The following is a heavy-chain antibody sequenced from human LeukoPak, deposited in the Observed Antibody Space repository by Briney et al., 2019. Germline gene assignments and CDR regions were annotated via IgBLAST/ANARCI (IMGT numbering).Heavy chain of an antibody. J-gene: IGHJ6*03. Sequence: GGSLRLSCAASGFTFSSYAMHWVRQAPGKGLEWVAVISYVGSNKYYADSVKGRFTISRDNSKNTLYLQMNSLRAEDTAVYYCARDGRDSNHRRGYYYYYMDVWGKGTTVTVSS. D-gene: IGHD6-13*01. CDR1: GFTFSSYA. CDR2: ISYVGSNK. V-gene: IGHV3-30*01. CDR3: ARDGRDSNHRRGYYYYYMDV.